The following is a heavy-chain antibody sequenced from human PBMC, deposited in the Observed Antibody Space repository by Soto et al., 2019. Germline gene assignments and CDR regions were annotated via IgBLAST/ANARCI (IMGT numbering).Heavy chain of an antibody. Sequence: ASVKVSCKASGYTFTSYGISWVRQAPGQGLEWMGWISAYNGNTNYAQKLQGRVTMTTDTSTSTAYMELRSLRSDDTAVYYCASDWSYRPYVAFDIWGQGTMVTV. V-gene: IGHV1-18*04. CDR1: GYTFTSYG. J-gene: IGHJ3*02. D-gene: IGHD3-16*02. CDR3: ASDWSYRPYVAFDI. CDR2: ISAYNGNT.